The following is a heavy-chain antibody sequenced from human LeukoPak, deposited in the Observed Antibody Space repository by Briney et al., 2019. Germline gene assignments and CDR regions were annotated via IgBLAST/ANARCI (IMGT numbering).Heavy chain of an antibody. J-gene: IGHJ4*02. CDR2: IYSGGST. Sequence: GGSLRLSCAASGFTVSSNYMSWVRQAPGKGLEWVSVIYSGGSTYYADSVKGRFTISRDNSKNTLYLQMNSLRAEDTAVYYCAKHGSAYYYGSGSYRFDYWGQGTLVTVSS. CDR3: AKHGSAYYYGSGSYRFDY. V-gene: IGHV3-53*01. D-gene: IGHD3-10*01. CDR1: GFTVSSNY.